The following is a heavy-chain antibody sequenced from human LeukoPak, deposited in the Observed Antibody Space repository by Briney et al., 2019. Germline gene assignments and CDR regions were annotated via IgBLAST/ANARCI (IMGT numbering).Heavy chain of an antibody. Sequence: SETLSLTCTLSGGSISSYYWNWLRQSPGKGLEWIGYLSPRGNTNYNPSLKSRVTMSADTSKNQFSLNLSAVTAADTALYFCARQTGITGTNDAFDIRGQGTMITVSS. V-gene: IGHV4-59*08. CDR3: ARQTGITGTNDAFDI. D-gene: IGHD1-20*01. CDR1: GGSISSYY. J-gene: IGHJ3*02. CDR2: LSPRGNT.